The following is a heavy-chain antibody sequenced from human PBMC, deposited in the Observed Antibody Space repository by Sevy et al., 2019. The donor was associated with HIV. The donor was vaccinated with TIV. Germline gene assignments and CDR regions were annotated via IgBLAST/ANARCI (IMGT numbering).Heavy chain of an antibody. CDR2: ISYDGSNK. D-gene: IGHD2-2*01. J-gene: IGHJ3*02. CDR3: AGVNGGCSSTSCVAWGGVTNAFDI. CDR1: GFTFSSYA. V-gene: IGHV3-30-3*01. Sequence: GGSLRLSCAASGFTFSSYAMHWVRQAPGKGLEWVAVISYDGSNKYYADSVKGRFTISRDNSKNTLYLQMNSLRAGDTAVYYCAGVNGGCSSTSCVAWGGVTNAFDIWGQGTMVTVSS.